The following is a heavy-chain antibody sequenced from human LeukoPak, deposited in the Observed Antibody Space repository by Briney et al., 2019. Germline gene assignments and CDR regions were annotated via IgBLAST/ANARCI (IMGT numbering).Heavy chain of an antibody. J-gene: IGHJ4*02. D-gene: IGHD1-1*01. CDR3: ATNSGKRFDY. CDR1: GFTFSNYW. CDR2: INQVGSQT. Sequence: GGSLRLSCAASGFTFSNYWMRWVRQTPGEGLEYLANINQVGSQTYYLDSVKGRFTISRDNAKNSLYLQMNSLRVDDTAVYYCATNSGKRFDYWGQGTLVTVSS. V-gene: IGHV3-7*01.